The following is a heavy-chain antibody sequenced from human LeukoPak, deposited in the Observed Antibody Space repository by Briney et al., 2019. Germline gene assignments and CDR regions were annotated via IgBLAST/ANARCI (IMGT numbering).Heavy chain of an antibody. CDR2: INSDGSST. CDR3: ARALYYSNYLGY. V-gene: IGHV3-74*01. D-gene: IGHD2-2*01. CDR1: GFTFSSYW. J-gene: IGHJ4*02. Sequence: GGSLRLSCAASGFTFSSYWMHWVRQAPGKALVWVSRINSDGSSTNYADSVKGRFTISRDNAKNTLYLQMNSLRVEDTAVYYCARALYYSNYLGYWGQGTLVPVSS.